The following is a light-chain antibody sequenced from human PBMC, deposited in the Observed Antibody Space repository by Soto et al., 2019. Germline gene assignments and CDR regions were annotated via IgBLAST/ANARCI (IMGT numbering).Light chain of an antibody. CDR1: QDIRDD. CDR2: AAS. J-gene: IGKJ1*01. V-gene: IGKV1-6*01. CDR3: LQDYNFPQT. Sequence: AIRMAQSPSSLSASVGDRVTITCRASQDIRDDLGWYQQKPGKAPKLLIYAASTLQSGVPSRFSGSGSVTEFTLTISSLQPEDFGTYYCLQDYNFPQTFGQGTKV.